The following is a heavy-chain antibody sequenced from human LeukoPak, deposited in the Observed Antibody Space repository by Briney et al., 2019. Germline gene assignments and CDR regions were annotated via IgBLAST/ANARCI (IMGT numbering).Heavy chain of an antibody. J-gene: IGHJ4*02. D-gene: IGHD4-17*01. CDR1: GYSISSGYY. CDR2: IYHSGST. CDR3: ARGFYGDYVRFDY. Sequence: PSETLSLTCTVSGYSISSGYYRGWIRQPPGKGLEWIGSIYHSGSTYYNPSLKSRVIISVDTSKNQFSLKLSSVTAADTAVYYCARGFYGDYVRFDYWGQGTLVTVSS. V-gene: IGHV4-38-2*02.